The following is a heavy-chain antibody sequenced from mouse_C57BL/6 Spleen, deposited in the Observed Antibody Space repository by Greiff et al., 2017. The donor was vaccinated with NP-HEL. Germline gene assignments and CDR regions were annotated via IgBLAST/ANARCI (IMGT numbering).Heavy chain of an antibody. D-gene: IGHD2-4*01. V-gene: IGHV1-82*01. Sequence: VQLQQSGPELVKPGASVKISCKASGYAFSSSWMNWVKQRPGKGLEWIGRIYPGDGDTNYNGKFKGQATLTADKSSSTAYMQLSSLTSEDSAVYFCAREGIYYDYDGYYAMDYWGQGTSVTVSS. CDR2: IYPGDGDT. J-gene: IGHJ4*01. CDR3: AREGIYYDYDGYYAMDY. CDR1: GYAFSSSW.